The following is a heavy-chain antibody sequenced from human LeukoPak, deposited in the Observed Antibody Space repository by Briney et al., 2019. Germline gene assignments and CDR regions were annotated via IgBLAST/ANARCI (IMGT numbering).Heavy chain of an antibody. CDR1: GFTVNSNL. CDR2: IYGGDTT. CDR3: ARGHRDSGSYIRGYFDY. V-gene: IGHV3-53*01. D-gene: IGHD1-26*01. Sequence: GGSLRLSCAASGFTVNSNLMSWVRQAPGKGLEWVSVIYGGDTTYYADSVKGRFTISRDISKNTVYLQMNSLRAEDTAVYYCARGHRDSGSYIRGYFDYWGQGTLVTVSS. J-gene: IGHJ4*02.